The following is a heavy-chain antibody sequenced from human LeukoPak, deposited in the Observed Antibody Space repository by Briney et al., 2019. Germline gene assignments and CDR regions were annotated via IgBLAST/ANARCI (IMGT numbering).Heavy chain of an antibody. D-gene: IGHD5-18*01. J-gene: IGHJ4*02. CDR1: GLSFRSYG. V-gene: IGHV3-30*02. Sequence: PGGSLRLSCAASGLSFRSYGMHWVRQAPGKGLEWVAIIYYDGSNKYYTDSVKGRFTISRDNSKNTLYLQMNSLRAEDTAVYYCAKDGTAMALDYWGQGTLVTVSS. CDR3: AKDGTAMALDY. CDR2: IYYDGSNK.